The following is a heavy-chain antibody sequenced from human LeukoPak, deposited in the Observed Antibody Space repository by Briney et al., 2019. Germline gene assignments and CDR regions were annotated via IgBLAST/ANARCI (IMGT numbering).Heavy chain of an antibody. J-gene: IGHJ4*02. Sequence: PRASVKVSCKASGYTFTTNGISWVRQAPGQGLEWMGWIGACNGDTNYAQKLQDRVTMTTDTSTSTAYMELRSLRSDDTAVYYCARSGTTGTTRTPDYWGQGTLVTVSS. V-gene: IGHV1-18*01. CDR2: IGACNGDT. D-gene: IGHD1-1*01. CDR3: ARSGTTGTTRTPDY. CDR1: GYTFTTNG.